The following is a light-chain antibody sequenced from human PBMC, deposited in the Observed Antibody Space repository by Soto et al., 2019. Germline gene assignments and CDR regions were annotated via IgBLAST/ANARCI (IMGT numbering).Light chain of an antibody. Sequence: QSVLTQPPSASGSPGQSVTISCTGTSSDVGAYKYVSWYQQYPGKAPKLMIYEVTKRPSGVPDRFSGSKSGNTASLTVSGLKDADEADYYCTSYVGNDIWVFGGGTKVTVL. V-gene: IGLV2-8*01. CDR1: SSDVGAYKY. CDR2: EVT. CDR3: TSYVGNDIWV. J-gene: IGLJ3*02.